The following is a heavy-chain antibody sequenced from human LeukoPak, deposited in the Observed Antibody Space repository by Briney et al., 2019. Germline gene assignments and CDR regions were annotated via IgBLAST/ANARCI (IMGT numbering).Heavy chain of an antibody. J-gene: IGHJ2*01. D-gene: IGHD2-2*01. V-gene: IGHV4-61*02. Sequence: PSQTLSLTCTVSGGSISSGSYYWSWIRQPAGKGLEWIGRIYTSGSTNYNPSLKSRVTISVDTSKNQFPLKLSSVTAADTAVYYCARDRDIVVVPAAMSDPSIIWYFDLWGRGTLVTVSS. CDR3: ARDRDIVVVPAAMSDPSIIWYFDL. CDR2: IYTSGST. CDR1: GGSISSGSYY.